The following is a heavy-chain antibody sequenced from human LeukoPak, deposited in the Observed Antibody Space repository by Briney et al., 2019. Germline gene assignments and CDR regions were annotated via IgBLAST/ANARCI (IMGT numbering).Heavy chain of an antibody. D-gene: IGHD5-24*01. CDR1: GFAFSSYA. J-gene: IGHJ4*02. Sequence: PGGSLRLSCAASGFAFSSYAMSWVRQAPGKGLEWVSAISGSGGSTYYADSVKGRFTISRDNSKNTLYLQMNSLRAEDTAVYYCATRDGYRARAEYWGQGTLVTVSS. CDR3: ATRDGYRARAEY. CDR2: ISGSGGST. V-gene: IGHV3-23*01.